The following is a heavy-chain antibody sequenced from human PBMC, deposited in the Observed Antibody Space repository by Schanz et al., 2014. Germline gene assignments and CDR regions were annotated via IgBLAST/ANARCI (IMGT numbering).Heavy chain of an antibody. CDR2: IRYDGSKI. Sequence: LVESGGGVVQPGGSLRLSCAASGFTFRTYGMHWVRQAPGKGMEWVAFIRYDGSKIYYADSVKGRFTISRDNPKNTLSLQMNSLRVEDTAVYYCARDLAFGGVYDRHSDSWGQGTLVTVSS. J-gene: IGHJ4*02. CDR1: GFTFRTYG. V-gene: IGHV3-30*02. D-gene: IGHD3-16*01. CDR3: ARDLAFGGVYDRHSDS.